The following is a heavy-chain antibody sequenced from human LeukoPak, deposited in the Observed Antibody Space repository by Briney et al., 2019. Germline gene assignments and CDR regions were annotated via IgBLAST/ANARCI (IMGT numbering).Heavy chain of an antibody. CDR1: GFIFSRYW. D-gene: IGHD3-22*01. V-gene: IGHV3-48*04. Sequence: GGSLRLSCATSGFIFSRYWMNWVRQAPGKGLEWVSYISRSGSTMDYADSVKGRFTISRDNAKSSLYLQMNSLRAEDTAVYYCARDRTSGYYYVSDYWGQGTLVTVSS. CDR2: ISRSGSTM. CDR3: ARDRTSGYYYVSDY. J-gene: IGHJ4*02.